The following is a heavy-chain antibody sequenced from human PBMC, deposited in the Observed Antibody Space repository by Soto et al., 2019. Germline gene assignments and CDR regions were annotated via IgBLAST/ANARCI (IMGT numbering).Heavy chain of an antibody. CDR3: ARAHDFWGGRQQPIDS. D-gene: IGHD3-3*01. CDR2: INHVGIT. Sequence: SEPLSLTCAVTRGSFRGFYWTWIRQSPCKVLEWLGDINHVGITNYNLSLKSRVSIPVDTSKSQFSLKLSSVTAADTAVYYCARAHDFWGGRQQPIDSWGQGTLVTGSS. CDR1: RGSFRGFY. V-gene: IGHV4-34*01. J-gene: IGHJ4*02.